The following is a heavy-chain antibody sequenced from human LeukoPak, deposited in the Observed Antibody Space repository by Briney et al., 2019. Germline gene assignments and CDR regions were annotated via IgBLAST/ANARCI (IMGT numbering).Heavy chain of an antibody. CDR3: ARFSGSSNFDY. D-gene: IGHD1-26*01. CDR2: INPNSGGT. Sequence: ASVKVSCKASGYTFTGYYMHWVRQAPGQGLEWMGWINPNSGGTNYAQKFQGRVTMTRDTSISTIYMELSSLRSDDTAVYYCARFSGSSNFDYWGQGTLVTVSS. J-gene: IGHJ4*02. V-gene: IGHV1-2*02. CDR1: GYTFTGYY.